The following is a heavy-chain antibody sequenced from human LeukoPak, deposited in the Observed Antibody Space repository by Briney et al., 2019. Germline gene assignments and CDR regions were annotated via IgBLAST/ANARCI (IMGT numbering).Heavy chain of an antibody. J-gene: IGHJ3*02. CDR1: GFTFANYA. Sequence: PGGSLRLSCAASGFTFANYAMSWVRQAPGKGLEWVSTISGGGGSTYYADSVKGRFTISRENAKNSLYLQMNSLRAGDTAVYYCARETGDVLLGAFDIWGQGTMVTVSS. CDR2: ISGGGGST. D-gene: IGHD3-10*01. CDR3: ARETGDVLLGAFDI. V-gene: IGHV3-23*01.